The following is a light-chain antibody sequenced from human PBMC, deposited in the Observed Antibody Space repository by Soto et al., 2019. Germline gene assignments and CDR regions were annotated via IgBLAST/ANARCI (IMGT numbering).Light chain of an antibody. J-gene: IGLJ3*02. V-gene: IGLV2-14*01. CDR1: SGDVGHYNY. Sequence: QSALTQPASVSGSPGQSITISCTGSSGDVGHYNYVSWYQQHPGKAPKLIIYEVTNRPSGVSNRFSGSKSGNTASLNISGLQPEDESDYYFTSYTPGRTGVFGGGTNLPVL. CDR3: TSYTPGRTGV. CDR2: EVT.